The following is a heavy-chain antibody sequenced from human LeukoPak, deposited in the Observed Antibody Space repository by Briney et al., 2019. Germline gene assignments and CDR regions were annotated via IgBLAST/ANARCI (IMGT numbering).Heavy chain of an antibody. Sequence: GGSLRLSCAASGFTFSSYSMNWVRQAPGKGLEWVSSISSSSSYIYYADSVKGRFTISRDNAKNSLYLQMNSLRTEDTAVYYCARSPIAARLRFDYWGQGTLVTVSS. J-gene: IGHJ4*02. CDR1: GFTFSSYS. CDR2: ISSSSSYI. CDR3: ARSPIAARLRFDY. V-gene: IGHV3-21*01. D-gene: IGHD6-6*01.